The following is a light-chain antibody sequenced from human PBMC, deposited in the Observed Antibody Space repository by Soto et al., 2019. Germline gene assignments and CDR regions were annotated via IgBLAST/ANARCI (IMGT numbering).Light chain of an antibody. V-gene: IGLV6-57*04. CDR3: QSYDSSNYV. Sequence: NFMLTQPHYVSESPGKTVTISCTRSSGSIASNYVQWYQQRPGSAPTTVIYEDNQRPSGVPDRFSGSIDSSSNSASLTISGLKTEDEADYYCQSYDSSNYVFGTGTKVTVL. CDR1: SGSIASNY. CDR2: EDN. J-gene: IGLJ1*01.